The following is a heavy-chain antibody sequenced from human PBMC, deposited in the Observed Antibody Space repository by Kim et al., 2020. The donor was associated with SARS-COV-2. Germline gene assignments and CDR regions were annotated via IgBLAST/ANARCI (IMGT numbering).Heavy chain of an antibody. V-gene: IGHV3-48*02. J-gene: IGHJ5*02. CDR3: ARDGSGFLNNWFDP. D-gene: IGHD3-3*01. Sequence: GGSLRLSCAASGFIFSSYGMNWVRQAPGKGLEWVSYISSSSSTIYYADSVKGRFTISRDNAKNSLFLQMNSLRDEDTAVYYCARDGSGFLNNWFDPWGQGTLVTVSS. CDR2: ISSSSSTI. CDR1: GFIFSSYG.